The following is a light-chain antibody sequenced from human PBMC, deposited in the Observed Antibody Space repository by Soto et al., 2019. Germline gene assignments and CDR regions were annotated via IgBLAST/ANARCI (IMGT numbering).Light chain of an antibody. CDR1: QSVSSSY. J-gene: IGKJ4*01. CDR2: GAS. V-gene: IGKV3D-20*02. CDR3: QQRSNWRLT. Sequence: EIVLTQSPGTLSLSPGERATLFCRASQSVSSSYLAWYQQKPGQAPRLLIHGASSRATGIPDRFSGSGSGTDFTLTISRLEPEDFVVYYCQQRSNWRLTFGGGTKVDIK.